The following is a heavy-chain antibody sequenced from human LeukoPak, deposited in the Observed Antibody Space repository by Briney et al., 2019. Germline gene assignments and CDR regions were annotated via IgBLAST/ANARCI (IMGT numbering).Heavy chain of an antibody. CDR2: IYSGGST. D-gene: IGHD6-13*01. V-gene: IGHV3-53*01. Sequence: EWVSVIYSGGSTYYADSVKGRFTISRDNSKNTLYLQMNSLRAEDTAVYYCARGSSWSLIDYWGQGTLVTASS. J-gene: IGHJ4*02. CDR3: ARGSSWSLIDY.